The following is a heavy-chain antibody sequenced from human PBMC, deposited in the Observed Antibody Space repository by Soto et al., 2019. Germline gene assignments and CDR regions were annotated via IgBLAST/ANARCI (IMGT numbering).Heavy chain of an antibody. CDR3: AKALSPYCSSTSCYTEY. D-gene: IGHD2-2*02. V-gene: IGHV3-7*03. Sequence: GGSLRLSCAASGFTFSSYWMSWVRQAPGKRLEWVANIKQDGSEKYYVDSVKGRFTISRDNAKNSLYLQMNSLRAEDTAVYYCAKALSPYCSSTSCYTEYWGQGTLVTVSS. CDR1: GFTFSSYW. J-gene: IGHJ4*02. CDR2: IKQDGSEK.